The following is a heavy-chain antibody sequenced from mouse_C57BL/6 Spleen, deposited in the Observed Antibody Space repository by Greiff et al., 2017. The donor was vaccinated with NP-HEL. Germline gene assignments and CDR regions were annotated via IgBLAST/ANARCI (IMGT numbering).Heavy chain of an antibody. CDR1: GFTFTDYY. CDR2: IRNKANGYTT. CDR3: ARDHYGSSHWYFDV. V-gene: IGHV7-3*01. D-gene: IGHD1-1*01. Sequence: EVMLVESGGGLVQPGGSLSLSCAASGFTFTDYYMSWVRQPPGKALEWLGFIRNKANGYTTEYSASVKGRFTISRDNSQSILYLQMNALRAEDSATYYCARDHYGSSHWYFDVWGTGTTVTVSS. J-gene: IGHJ1*03.